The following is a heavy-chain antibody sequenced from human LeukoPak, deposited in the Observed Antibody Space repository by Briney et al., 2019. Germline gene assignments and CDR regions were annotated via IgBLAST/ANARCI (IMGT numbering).Heavy chain of an antibody. J-gene: IGHJ5*01. D-gene: IGHD2-8*01. CDR2: ISGSGGST. Sequence: GGSLRLSCAASGFTFRSYAMSWVRQAPGKGLEWVSGISGSGGSTYYTDSVKGRFTISRDNSNNRAYLQMNSLRAEDTAVYFCTKGRSSRVYTSSDSWGHGTLVTVSS. CDR1: GFTFRSYA. V-gene: IGHV3-23*01. CDR3: TKGRSSRVYTSSDS.